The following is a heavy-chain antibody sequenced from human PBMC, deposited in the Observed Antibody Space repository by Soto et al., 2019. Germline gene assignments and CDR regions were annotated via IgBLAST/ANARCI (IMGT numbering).Heavy chain of an antibody. J-gene: IGHJ5*02. CDR2: IYYSGST. V-gene: IGHV4-59*01. D-gene: IGHD3-22*01. CDR1: GGSISSYY. Sequence: SETLSLTCTVSGGSISSYYWSWIRQPPGKGLEWIGYIYYSGSTNYNPSLKSPVTISVDTSENQFSLKLSSVTAADTAVYYCARGYYYDSSGYYSPWGQGTLVTVSS. CDR3: ARGYYYDSSGYYSP.